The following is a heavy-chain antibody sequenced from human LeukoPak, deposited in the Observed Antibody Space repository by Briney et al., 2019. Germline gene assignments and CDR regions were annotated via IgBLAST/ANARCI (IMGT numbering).Heavy chain of an antibody. J-gene: IGHJ4*02. CDR1: GGSISSYY. V-gene: IGHV4-34*01. CDR3: ARGAPPYSSSPRSSNFDY. Sequence: SETLSLTCTVSGGSISSYYWSWIRQPPGKGLEWIGEINHSGSTNYNPSLKSRVTISVDTSKNQFSLKLSSVTAADTAVYYCARGAPPYSSSPRSSNFDYWGQGTLVTVSS. CDR2: INHSGST. D-gene: IGHD6-6*01.